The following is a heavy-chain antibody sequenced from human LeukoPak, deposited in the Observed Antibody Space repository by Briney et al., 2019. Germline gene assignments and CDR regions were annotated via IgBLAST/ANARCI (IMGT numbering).Heavy chain of an antibody. CDR1: GGSISSGDYY. V-gene: IGHV4-30-4*01. Sequence: PSETLSLTCTVSGGSISSGDYYWSWIRQPPGKGLEWIGYIYYSGSTYYNPSLKSRVTISADTSKNQFSLKLSSVTAADTAVYYCARAKPHEEGYNPSGRYFDLWGRGTLVTVSS. J-gene: IGHJ2*01. D-gene: IGHD5-24*01. CDR2: IYYSGST. CDR3: ARAKPHEEGYNPSGRYFDL.